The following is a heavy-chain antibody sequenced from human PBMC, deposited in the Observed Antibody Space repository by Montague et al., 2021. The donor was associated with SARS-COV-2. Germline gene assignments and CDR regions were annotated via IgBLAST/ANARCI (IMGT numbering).Heavy chain of an antibody. Sequence: SETLSLTCAVYGGSFSGYYWSWIRQPPGKGLEWIGEINHSGSTNXNPSLKSRVTISVDTSKNQFSLKLISVTAADTAVYYCARGSRQWLVRPPHYYYFDYWGQGTLVTVSS. D-gene: IGHD6-19*01. CDR2: INHSGST. J-gene: IGHJ4*02. CDR1: GGSFSGYY. V-gene: IGHV4-34*01. CDR3: ARGSRQWLVRPPHYYYFDY.